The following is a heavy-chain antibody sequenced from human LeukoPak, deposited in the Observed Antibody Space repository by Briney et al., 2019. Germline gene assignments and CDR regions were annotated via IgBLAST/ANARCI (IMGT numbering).Heavy chain of an antibody. CDR2: IYYSGST. Sequence: SQTLSLTCTVSGGSISSGDYYWSWIRQPPGKGLEWIGYIYYSGSTYYNPSPKSRVTISLDTSKNQFSLRLTSVTAADTAVYYCARAIASSGSRLFDYWGQGTLVTVSS. D-gene: IGHD3-10*01. CDR3: ARAIASSGSRLFDY. CDR1: GGSISSGDYY. J-gene: IGHJ4*02. V-gene: IGHV4-30-4*01.